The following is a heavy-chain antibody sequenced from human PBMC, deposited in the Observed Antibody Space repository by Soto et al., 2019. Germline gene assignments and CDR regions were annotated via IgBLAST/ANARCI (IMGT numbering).Heavy chain of an antibody. D-gene: IGHD4-17*01. Sequence: KTSETLSLTCAVYGGSFSGYYWSWIRQPPGKGLEWIGEINHSGSTNYNPSLKSRVTISVDTSKNQFSLKLSSVTAADTAVYYCARGRGGLRWSDAFDIGGQRTRVTV. CDR1: GGSFSGYY. CDR2: INHSGST. V-gene: IGHV4-34*01. J-gene: IGHJ3*02. CDR3: ARGRGGLRWSDAFDI.